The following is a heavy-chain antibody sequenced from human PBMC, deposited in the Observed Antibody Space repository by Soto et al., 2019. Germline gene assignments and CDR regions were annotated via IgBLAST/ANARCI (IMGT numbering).Heavy chain of an antibody. J-gene: IGHJ6*02. CDR3: AGSVYYYYYGMDV. D-gene: IGHD3-10*01. CDR1: GGSFSGYY. Sequence: PSETLSLTCAVYGGSFSGYYWSWIRQPPGKGLEWIGEINHSGSTNYNPSLKSRVTISVDTSKNQFSLKLSSVTAADTAVYYCAGSVYYYYYGMDVWAKGPRSPSP. V-gene: IGHV4-34*01. CDR2: INHSGST.